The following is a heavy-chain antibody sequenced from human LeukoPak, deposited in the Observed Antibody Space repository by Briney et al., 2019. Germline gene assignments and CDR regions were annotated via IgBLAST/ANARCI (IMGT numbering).Heavy chain of an antibody. CDR1: GFTFSNYA. J-gene: IGHJ4*02. CDR3: VISMVRGVVISYFDY. CDR2: ISSNGGGT. Sequence: GGSLGLSCSASGFTFSNYAIHWVRQAPGKGLEYVSVISSNGGGTYYADSVKGRFTISRDNSKSTLYLQMSSLRSEDTAVYYCVISMVRGVVISYFDYWGQGTLVTVSS. V-gene: IGHV3-64D*06. D-gene: IGHD3-10*01.